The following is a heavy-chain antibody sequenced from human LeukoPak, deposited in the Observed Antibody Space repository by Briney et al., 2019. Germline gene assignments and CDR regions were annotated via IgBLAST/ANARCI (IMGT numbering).Heavy chain of an antibody. J-gene: IGHJ6*02. V-gene: IGHV1-8*01. CDR2: MNPNSGNT. Sequence: ASVKVSCKASGYTFTSYDINWVRQATGQGLEWMGWMNPNSGNTGYAQKFQGRVTMTRNTSISTAYMELSSLRSEDTAVYYCARSLPRILVVIAAGYYYGLDAWGQGTTVTVSS. CDR1: GYTFTSYD. CDR3: ARSLPRILVVIAAGYYYGLDA. D-gene: IGHD2-21*01.